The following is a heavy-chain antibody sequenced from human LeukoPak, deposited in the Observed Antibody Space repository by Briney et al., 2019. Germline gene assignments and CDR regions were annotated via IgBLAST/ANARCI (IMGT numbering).Heavy chain of an antibody. CDR2: IKRDGSVT. V-gene: IGHV3-7*01. CDR3: ARERETYNDY. Sequence: GGSLRLSCAVSGFTFSTFWMTWVRQAPGKGLEWVGNIKRDGSVTYYVASVRGRFTISRDNAKNSLYLQMNSLRAEDTAVYFCARERETYNDYWGQGTLVTVSS. CDR1: GFTFSTFW. D-gene: IGHD1-1*01. J-gene: IGHJ4*02.